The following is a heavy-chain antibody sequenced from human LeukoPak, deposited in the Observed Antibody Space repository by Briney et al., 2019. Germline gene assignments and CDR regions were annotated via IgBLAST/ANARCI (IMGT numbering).Heavy chain of an antibody. J-gene: IGHJ4*02. Sequence: PGGSLRLSCAASGFTFSSYAMSWVRQAPGKGLEWVSAISGSGGSTYYADSVKGRFTISRDNSKNTLYLQMNSLRAEDTAVYYCAKGFSITIFGVVKPFDYWGQGTLVTVSS. D-gene: IGHD3-3*01. CDR3: AKGFSITIFGVVKPFDY. CDR2: ISGSGGST. CDR1: GFTFSSYA. V-gene: IGHV3-23*01.